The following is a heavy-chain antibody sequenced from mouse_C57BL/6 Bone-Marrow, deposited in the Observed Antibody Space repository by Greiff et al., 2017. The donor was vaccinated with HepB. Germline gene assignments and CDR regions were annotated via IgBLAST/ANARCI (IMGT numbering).Heavy chain of an antibody. V-gene: IGHV1-5*01. CDR1: GYTFTSYW. CDR2: LYPGNGDT. Sequence: VQLQQSGTVLARPGASVKMSCKTSGYTFTSYWMHWVKQRPGQGLEWIGALYPGNGDTSDNQKFKGKAKLTAVTSASTTYMWLSSLTNEDSAVYYCTRSDYYGFDYWGQGTTLTVSS. J-gene: IGHJ2*01. CDR3: TRSDYYGFDY. D-gene: IGHD1-1*01.